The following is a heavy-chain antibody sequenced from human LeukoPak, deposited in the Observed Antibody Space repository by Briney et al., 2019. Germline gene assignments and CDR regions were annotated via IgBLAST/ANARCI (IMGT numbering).Heavy chain of an antibody. D-gene: IGHD6-13*01. CDR2: IKQDGSEK. CDR3: AREGIAAAADAFDI. Sequence: GGSLRLSCAASGFTFSNAWMSWVRQAPGKGLEWVANIKQDGSEKYYVDSVKGRFTISRDNAKNSLYLQMNSLRAEDTAVYYCAREGIAAAADAFDIWGQGTMVTVSS. V-gene: IGHV3-7*01. CDR1: GFTFSNAW. J-gene: IGHJ3*02.